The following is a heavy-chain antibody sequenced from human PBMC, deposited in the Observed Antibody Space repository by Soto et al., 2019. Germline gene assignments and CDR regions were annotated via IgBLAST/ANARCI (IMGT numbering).Heavy chain of an antibody. CDR1: GGSTSDPY. D-gene: IGHD1-1*01. V-gene: IGHV4-59*11. J-gene: IGHJ5*01. CDR3: ARGYDWFDP. CDR2: IHHSGSI. Sequence: QVQLQESGPGLVKPSETLSLTCSVSGGSTSDPYCSWIRPPPGKGLEWIAYIHHSGSIYYNPSLKSRATISLDTSKNHFSLNLASVTGADTAVYYCARGYDWFDPWGQGTLVTVSS.